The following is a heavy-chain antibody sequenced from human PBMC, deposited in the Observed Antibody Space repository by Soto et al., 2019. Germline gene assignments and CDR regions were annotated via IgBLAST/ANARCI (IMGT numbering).Heavy chain of an antibody. J-gene: IGHJ4*02. CDR3: AREVREQKRWLQLGFVY. Sequence: GGSLRLSCAASGFTFSSYGMHWVRQAPGKGLEWVAVIWYDGSNKYYADSVKGRFTISRDNSKNTLYLQMNSLRAEDTAVYYCAREVREQKRWLQLGFVYWGQGTLVTVSS. CDR2: IWYDGSNK. D-gene: IGHD5-12*01. V-gene: IGHV3-33*01. CDR1: GFTFSSYG.